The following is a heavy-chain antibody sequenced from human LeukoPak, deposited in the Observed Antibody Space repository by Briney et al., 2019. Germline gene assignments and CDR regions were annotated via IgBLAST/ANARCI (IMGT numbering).Heavy chain of an antibody. CDR3: ATSTAAAGTD. CDR1: GFTFSSYS. Sequence: GGSLRLSCAASGFTFSSYSMNWVRQAPGKGLEWVSSISSSSSYIYYADSVKGRFTISRDNAQNSLYLQMNSLRAEDTAIYYCATSTAAAGTDWGQGTLVTVSS. CDR2: ISSSSSYI. J-gene: IGHJ4*02. D-gene: IGHD6-13*01. V-gene: IGHV3-21*04.